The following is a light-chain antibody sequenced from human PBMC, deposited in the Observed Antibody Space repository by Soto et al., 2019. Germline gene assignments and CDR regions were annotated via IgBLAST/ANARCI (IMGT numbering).Light chain of an antibody. V-gene: IGLV2-11*01. CDR2: DVS. CDR3: CSYAGSYTWV. Sequence: QSALTQPRSVSGSPGQSVTISCTGTSSDVGGYNFVSWYDQHPGKAPKLMIYDVSKRPSGVPDRFSGSKSGNTASLTISGRQAEDEADYYCCSYAGSYTWVFGTGTKLTVL. CDR1: SSDVGGYNF. J-gene: IGLJ1*01.